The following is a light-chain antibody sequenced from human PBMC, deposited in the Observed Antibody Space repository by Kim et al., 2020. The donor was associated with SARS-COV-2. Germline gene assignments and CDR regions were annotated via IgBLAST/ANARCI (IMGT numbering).Light chain of an antibody. CDR3: QEYVTYPST. J-gene: IGKJ2*01. CDR1: QGISIH. Sequence: GDSVTITCRATQGISIHFAWFQQRPGKAPKPLVYSASTLESGVPSTFSGSGSGTDFTLTINSLQPEDSATYYCQEYVTYPSTFGQGTKLEIK. CDR2: SAS. V-gene: IGKV1-16*01.